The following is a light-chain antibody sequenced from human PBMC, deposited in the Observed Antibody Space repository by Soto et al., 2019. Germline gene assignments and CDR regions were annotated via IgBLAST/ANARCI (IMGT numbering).Light chain of an antibody. CDR3: QHYGGSPPFT. J-gene: IGKJ5*01. CDR2: GTS. Sequence: EIVLTQSPGTLSLSPGERATLSCRASQSVSSSYLAWYQQTPGQAPRLLIYGTSSRATGSPDRFSGSGSGTDFTLTISRLEPEDFAVYFCQHYGGSPPFTFGQGTRLEIK. V-gene: IGKV3-20*01. CDR1: QSVSSSY.